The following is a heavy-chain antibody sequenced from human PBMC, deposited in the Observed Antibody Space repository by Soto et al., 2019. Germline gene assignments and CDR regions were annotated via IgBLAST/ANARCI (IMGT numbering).Heavy chain of an antibody. Sequence: ASLKVSCKASGGTFSSYAISWVRQAPGQGLEWMGGIIPIFGTANYAQKFQGRVTITADESTSTAYMELSSLRSADTAVYYCARRYGGNPYYYCYCGTDVWCPGTTLTGCS. CDR3: ARRYGGNPYYYCYCGTDV. CDR1: GGTFSSYA. V-gene: IGHV1-69*13. CDR2: IIPIFGTA. D-gene: IGHD2-15*01. J-gene: IGHJ6*02.